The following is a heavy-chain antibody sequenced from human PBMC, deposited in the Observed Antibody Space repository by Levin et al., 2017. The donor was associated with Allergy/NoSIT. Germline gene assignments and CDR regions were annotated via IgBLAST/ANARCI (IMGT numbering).Heavy chain of an antibody. Sequence: ASVKVSCKASGYTFTSYGISWVRQAPGQGLEWMGWISAYNGNTNYAQKLQGRVTMTTDTSTSTAYMELRSLRSDDTAVYYCARDRYCSSTSCDGWFDPWGQGTLVTVSS. J-gene: IGHJ5*02. CDR1: GYTFTSYG. CDR3: ARDRYCSSTSCDGWFDP. D-gene: IGHD2-2*01. V-gene: IGHV1-18*01. CDR2: ISAYNGNT.